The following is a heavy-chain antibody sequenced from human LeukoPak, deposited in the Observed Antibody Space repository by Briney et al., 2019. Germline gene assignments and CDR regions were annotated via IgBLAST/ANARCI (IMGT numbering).Heavy chain of an antibody. J-gene: IGHJ4*02. CDR1: GFTFSKAG. CDR2: IKSKTDGEKT. D-gene: IGHD5-12*01. V-gene: IGHV3-15*01. Sequence: GGSLRLSCAASGFTFSKAGMSWGRQAPGKGLEWVGRIKSKTDGEKTDYSAPVKGRFITSRDDSKNKLYLQMNSLRAEDTAVYYCCFSGYERRLDFWGQGTLVTVSS. CDR3: CFSGYERRLDF.